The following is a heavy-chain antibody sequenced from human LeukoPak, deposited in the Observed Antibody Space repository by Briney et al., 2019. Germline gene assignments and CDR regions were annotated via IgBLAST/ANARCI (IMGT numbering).Heavy chain of an antibody. V-gene: IGHV4-59*12. CDR2: IYYSGSN. J-gene: IGHJ4*02. CDR3: ARDARLHYYFDY. CDR1: GGSINSYY. Sequence: SETLSLTCTVSGGSINSYYWSWIRQPPGKRLEWIGHIYYSGSNKNNPSLKSRVTMTVDTSKNQFSLKLTSVTAADTAVYYCARDARLHYYFDYWGQGTLVTVSS. D-gene: IGHD4-11*01.